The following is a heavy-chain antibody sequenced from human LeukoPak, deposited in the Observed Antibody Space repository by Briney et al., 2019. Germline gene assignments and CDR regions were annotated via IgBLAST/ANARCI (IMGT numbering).Heavy chain of an antibody. J-gene: IGHJ4*02. CDR1: GFTFSSYG. CDR3: AKDYSSGYPDY. Sequence: GRSLRLSCAASGFTFSSYGMHWVRQAPGKGLEWVAVISYDGSNKYYADSVKGRFTISRDNSKNTLYLQMNSLRDEDTAVYYCAKDYSSGYPDYWGQGTLVTVSS. CDR2: ISYDGSNK. D-gene: IGHD3-22*01. V-gene: IGHV3-30*18.